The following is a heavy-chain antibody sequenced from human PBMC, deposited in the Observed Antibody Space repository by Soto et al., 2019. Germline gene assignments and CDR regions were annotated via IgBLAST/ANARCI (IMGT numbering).Heavy chain of an antibody. CDR1: GFTFSSYA. D-gene: IGHD5-18*01. J-gene: IGHJ4*02. CDR2: ISGSGANT. Sequence: PGGSLRLCCAASGFTFSSYAMIWVRQAPGKGLEWVSAISGSGANTYYTDSVKGRFTISRDNFKNTLYLQMNSLRAEDSAMFYCVRERSGYSYADSWGQGTLVTVSS. CDR3: VRERSGYSYADS. V-gene: IGHV3-23*01.